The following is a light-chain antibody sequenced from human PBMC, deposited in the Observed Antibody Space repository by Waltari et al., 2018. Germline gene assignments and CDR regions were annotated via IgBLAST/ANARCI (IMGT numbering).Light chain of an antibody. CDR2: DVG. CDR3: CSYTSSDTYV. Sequence: WYRQRPGKDPRLISCDVGERPAGVSNRFAGSMSGYTATLTISGLQAEDEADYYCCSYTSSDTYVFGSGTTVTVL. J-gene: IGLJ1*01. V-gene: IGLV2-14*03.